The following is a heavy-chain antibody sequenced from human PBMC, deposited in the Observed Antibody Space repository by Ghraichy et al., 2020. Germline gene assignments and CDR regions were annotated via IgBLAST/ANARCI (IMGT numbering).Heavy chain of an antibody. CDR3: ARGGGAWLRLRVYYYYGMDV. CDR1: GFTFSSYS. V-gene: IGHV3-21*01. D-gene: IGHD5-12*01. J-gene: IGHJ6*02. CDR2: ISSSSSYI. Sequence: LLLTCAASGFTFSSYSMNWVRQAPGKGLEWVLSISSSSSYIYYADSVKGRFTISRDNAKNSLYLQMNSLRAEDTAVYYCARGGGAWLRLRVYYYYGMDVWGQGTTVTVSS.